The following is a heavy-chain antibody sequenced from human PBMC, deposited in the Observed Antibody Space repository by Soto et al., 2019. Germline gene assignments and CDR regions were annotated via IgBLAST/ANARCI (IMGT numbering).Heavy chain of an antibody. D-gene: IGHD3-10*01. V-gene: IGHV1-69*01. CDR1: GGTFTSHA. CDR2: IVPYINTA. J-gene: IGHJ6*02. Sequence: QVQLVQSGAEVKKPGSSMKVSCKASGGTFTSHAISWVRQAPGQGLEWMGGIVPYINTANYAQKFQGRVTISADESMTTAYMEVSGLTSGDTAIYYCARHRPYFGSGSYFYGMDVWGQETTVTVSS. CDR3: ARHRPYFGSGSYFYGMDV.